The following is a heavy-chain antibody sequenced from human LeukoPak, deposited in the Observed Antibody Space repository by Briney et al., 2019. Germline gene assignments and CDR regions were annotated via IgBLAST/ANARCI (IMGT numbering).Heavy chain of an antibody. V-gene: IGHV3-43*02. J-gene: IGHJ6*02. CDR3: ATSDYYYYCGMDV. CDR1: GFTFYDYA. Sequence: GGSLRLSCAASGFTFYDYAMHWVRQAPGKGLEWVSLISGDGGSTYYADSVKGRFTISRDNSKNSLYLQMNSLRTEDTALYYCATSDYYYYCGMDVWGQGTTVTVSS. CDR2: ISGDGGST.